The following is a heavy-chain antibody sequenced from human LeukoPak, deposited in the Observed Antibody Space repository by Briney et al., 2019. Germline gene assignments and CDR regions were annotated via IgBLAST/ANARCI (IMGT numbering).Heavy chain of an antibody. CDR3: ARGVRFGELLSNYFDY. CDR1: GGSFSGYY. V-gene: IGHV4-34*01. Sequence: PSETLSLTSAVYGGSFSGYYWSWIRQPPGKGLEWIGEINHSGSTNYNPSLKSRVTISVDTSKNQFSLKLSSVTAADTAVYYCARGVRFGELLSNYFDYWGQGTLVTVSS. CDR2: INHSGST. D-gene: IGHD3-10*01. J-gene: IGHJ4*02.